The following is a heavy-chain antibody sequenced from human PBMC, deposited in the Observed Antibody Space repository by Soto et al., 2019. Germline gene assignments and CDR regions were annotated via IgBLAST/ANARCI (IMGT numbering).Heavy chain of an antibody. CDR2: IWYDGSNK. CDR1: GFTFSSYG. J-gene: IGHJ6*02. V-gene: IGHV3-33*01. D-gene: IGHD6-19*01. CDR3: AREVAVAGTFYYYYGMDV. Sequence: GGFLRLSCAASGFTFSSYGMHWVRQAPGKGLEWVAVIWYDGSNKYYADSVKGRFTISRDNSKNTLYLQMNSLRAEDTAVYYCAREVAVAGTFYYYYGMDVWGQGTTVTVSS.